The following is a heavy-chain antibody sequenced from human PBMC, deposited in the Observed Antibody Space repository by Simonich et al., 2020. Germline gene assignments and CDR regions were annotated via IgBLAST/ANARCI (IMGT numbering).Heavy chain of an antibody. V-gene: IGHV4-39*01. Sequence: QLQLQESGPGLVKPSETLSLTCTVSGGSISSSSYYWGWIRQPPGKGLGWIWSIYYSGSTSYNPSLKSRVTISVDTSKNQFSLKLSSVTAADTAVYYCARHAGFAFDIWGQGTMVTVSS. CDR3: ARHAGFAFDI. J-gene: IGHJ3*02. CDR2: IYYSGST. CDR1: GGSISSSSYY. D-gene: IGHD6-13*01.